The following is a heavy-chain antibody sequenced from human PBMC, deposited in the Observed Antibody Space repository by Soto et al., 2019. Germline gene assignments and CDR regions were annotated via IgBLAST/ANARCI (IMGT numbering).Heavy chain of an antibody. CDR3: TRDQGGSYDSWFDP. CDR1: FTFSMYS. Sequence: VQVVESGGGLVQPGGSLRLSCSFTFSMYSMNWVRQAPGKGLEWVASISSGGSYIKYADSVKGRFTLSRDNAKNSVSLQMNSLRVDDTAVYFCTRDQGGSYDSWFDPWGQGTLVTVSS. J-gene: IGHJ5*02. CDR2: ISSGGSYI. V-gene: IGHV3-21*01. D-gene: IGHD1-26*01.